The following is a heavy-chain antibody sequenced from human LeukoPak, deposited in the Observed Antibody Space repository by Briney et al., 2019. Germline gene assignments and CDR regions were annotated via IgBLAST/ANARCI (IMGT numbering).Heavy chain of an antibody. CDR3: ARDEFDSSTIFGVVTYYFDY. Sequence: GGSLRLSCAASGFTFSSYSMNWVRQAPGKGLEWVSYISSSSSTIYYADSVKGRFTISRDNAKNSLYLQMNSLRAEDTAVYYCARDEFDSSTIFGVVTYYFDYWGQGTLVTVSS. J-gene: IGHJ4*02. V-gene: IGHV3-48*01. CDR2: ISSSSSTI. CDR1: GFTFSSYS. D-gene: IGHD3-3*01.